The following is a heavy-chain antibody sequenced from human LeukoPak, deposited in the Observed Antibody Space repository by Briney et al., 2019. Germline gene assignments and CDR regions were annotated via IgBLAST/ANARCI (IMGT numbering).Heavy chain of an antibody. Sequence: GGSLRLSCAASGFTFDDYGMSWVRQAPGKGLEWVSGINWNGGSTGYADSVKGRFTISRDNAKNSLYLQMNSLRAEDTALYHCARVGDHYDSSGYRYDAFDIWGQGTMVTVSS. V-gene: IGHV3-20*01. CDR3: ARVGDHYDSSGYRYDAFDI. CDR2: INWNGGST. J-gene: IGHJ3*02. CDR1: GFTFDDYG. D-gene: IGHD3-22*01.